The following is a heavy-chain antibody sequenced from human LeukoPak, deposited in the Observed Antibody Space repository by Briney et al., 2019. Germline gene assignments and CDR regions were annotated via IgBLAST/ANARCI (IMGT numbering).Heavy chain of an antibody. CDR1: GGSISSYY. V-gene: IGHV4-59*01. Sequence: SETLSLTCTVSGGSISSYYWSWIRQPPGKGLEWIGYIYYSGSTNYNPSLKSRVTISVDTFKNQFSLKLSSVTAADTAVYYCPRDAGDTPFDYWGQGTLVAVSS. CDR3: PRDAGDTPFDY. D-gene: IGHD2-21*01. J-gene: IGHJ4*02. CDR2: IYYSGST.